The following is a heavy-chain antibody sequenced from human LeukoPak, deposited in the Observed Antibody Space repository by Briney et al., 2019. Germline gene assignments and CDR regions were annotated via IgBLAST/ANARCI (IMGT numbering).Heavy chain of an antibody. D-gene: IGHD3-22*01. Sequence: GGSLRLSCAASGFTFSSYWMHWVRQAPGEGLVWVSRINSDGSSTSYADSVKGRFTISRDNAKNTLYLQMNSLRAEDTAVYYCARDLSSGYGSWGQGTLVTVSS. CDR2: INSDGSST. J-gene: IGHJ4*02. CDR3: ARDLSSGYGS. V-gene: IGHV3-74*01. CDR1: GFTFSSYW.